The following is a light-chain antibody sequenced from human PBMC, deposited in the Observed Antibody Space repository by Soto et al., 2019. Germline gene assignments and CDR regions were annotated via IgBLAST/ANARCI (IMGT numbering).Light chain of an antibody. CDR2: GNS. CDR3: QSYDSRLSGLV. J-gene: IGLJ1*01. V-gene: IGLV1-40*01. CDR1: TSNIGAGYD. Sequence: QSVLTQPPSVSGAPGQRVTISCTGSTSNIGAGYDVHWYQQLPGTAPKLLIYGNSNRPSGVPDRFSGSKSGTSASLAITGLQAEDEADYYCQSYDSRLSGLVFGTGITLTVL.